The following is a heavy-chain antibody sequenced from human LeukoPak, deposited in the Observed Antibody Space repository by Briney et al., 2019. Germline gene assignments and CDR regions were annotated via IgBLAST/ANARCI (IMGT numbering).Heavy chain of an antibody. CDR2: INPNSGGT. D-gene: IGHD3-16*01. V-gene: IGHV1-2*02. CDR3: ARDQRDYGKGGDYYYYYGMDV. J-gene: IGHJ6*02. Sequence: ASVKVSCKASGYTFTGYYMHWVRQAPGQGLERMGWINPNSGGTNYAQKFQGRVTMTRDTSISTAYMELSRLRSDDTAVYYCARDQRDYGKGGDYYYYYGMDVWGQGTTVTVSS. CDR1: GYTFTGYY.